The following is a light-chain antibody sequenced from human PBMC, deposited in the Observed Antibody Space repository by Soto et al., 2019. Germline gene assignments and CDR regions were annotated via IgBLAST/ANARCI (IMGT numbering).Light chain of an antibody. CDR2: GAS. V-gene: IGKV3-15*01. CDR1: QSVSSN. Sequence: IVMTQSPATLSVSPGERATLSCRASQSVSSNLAWYQQKPGQAPRLLIYGASTRATGIPARFSGSGSGTDFTLTISSLQPEDFATYYCQQSYSTPSSTCGGGTKVDIK. J-gene: IGKJ4*01. CDR3: QQSYSTPSST.